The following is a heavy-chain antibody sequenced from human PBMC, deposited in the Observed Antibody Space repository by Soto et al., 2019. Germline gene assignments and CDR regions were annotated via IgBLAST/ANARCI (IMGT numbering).Heavy chain of an antibody. D-gene: IGHD2-15*01. CDR1: GGSISSGDYY. CDR3: ARETPCGSGGSCYSAWFDP. J-gene: IGHJ5*02. CDR2: IYYSGST. Sequence: PSETLSLTCTVSGGSISSGDYYWSWIRQPPWKGLEWIGYIYYSGSTYYNPSLKSRVTISVNTSKNQFSLKLSSVTAADTAVYYCARETPCGSGGSCYSAWFDPWGQGXLVTVYS. V-gene: IGHV4-30-4*01.